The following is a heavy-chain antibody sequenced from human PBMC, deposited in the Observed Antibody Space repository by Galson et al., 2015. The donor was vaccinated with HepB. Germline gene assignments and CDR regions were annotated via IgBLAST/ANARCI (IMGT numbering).Heavy chain of an antibody. J-gene: IGHJ4*02. CDR2: INPRGGST. CDR1: GYTLTSYE. V-gene: IGHV1-46*01. CDR3: ATCIGWGDYSGHGASGYYFDY. Sequence: SVKVSCKASGYTLTSYEMHWMRQAPGQGFEWLGIINPRGGSTSYAQKFQGRVTMTRDTSTSTVYMELSSLSSEDTAVYYCATCIGWGDYSGHGASGYYFDYWGQGTLVTVSS. D-gene: IGHD4-11*01.